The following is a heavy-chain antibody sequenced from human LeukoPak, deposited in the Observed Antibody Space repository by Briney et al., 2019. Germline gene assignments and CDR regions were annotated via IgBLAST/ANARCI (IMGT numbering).Heavy chain of an antibody. J-gene: IGHJ4*02. D-gene: IGHD3-10*01. CDR3: AKDVDFGSGFYTYYFDY. CDR1: GFAFSSYA. V-gene: IGHV3-23*01. Sequence: GGPVRLSCAASGFAFSSYAMSWVRQAPGKGLEWVSAISGNGGSSYYADSVEARFTISRDNSENTLFLQMNSLRAEDTAVYYCAKDVDFGSGFYTYYFDYWGQGAMVTASS. CDR2: ISGNGGSS.